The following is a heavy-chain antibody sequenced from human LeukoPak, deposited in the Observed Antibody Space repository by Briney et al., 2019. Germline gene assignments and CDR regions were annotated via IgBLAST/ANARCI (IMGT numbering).Heavy chain of an antibody. J-gene: IGHJ5*02. CDR2: ISAYNGNT. CDR1: GYTFTSYG. V-gene: IGHV1-18*04. CDR3: ARAPGYCSSTSCSPTHNWFDP. Sequence: ASVKVSFKASGYTFTSYGISWVRQAPGQGLEYMGWISAYNGNTNYAQKLQGRVTMTTDTSTSTAYMELRSLRSDDTAVYYCARAPGYCSSTSCSPTHNWFDPCGQGTLVTVSS. D-gene: IGHD2-2*01.